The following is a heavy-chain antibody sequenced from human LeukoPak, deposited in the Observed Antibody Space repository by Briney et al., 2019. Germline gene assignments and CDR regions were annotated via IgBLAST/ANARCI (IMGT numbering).Heavy chain of an antibody. V-gene: IGHV3-64*01. D-gene: IGHD1-26*01. CDR1: GFTFSSYA. J-gene: IGHJ4*02. CDR3: ARSVGSGTSDY. Sequence: PGGSLRLSCAASGFTFSSYAMHWVRQAPGKGLEYVSAISSNGGSTYYANSVKGRFTISRDNSKNTLYLQMGSLRAEDMAVYYCARSVGSGTSDYWGQGTLVTVSS. CDR2: ISSNGGST.